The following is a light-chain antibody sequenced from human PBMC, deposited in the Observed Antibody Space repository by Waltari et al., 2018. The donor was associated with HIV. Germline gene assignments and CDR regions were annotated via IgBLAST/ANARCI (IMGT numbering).Light chain of an antibody. V-gene: IGKV4-1*01. CDR1: QSLLYNSNNKHY. J-gene: IGKJ2*03. CDR2: WAS. Sequence: DIVMTQSPDSLAVSLGERATINCESSQSLLYNSNNKHYLAWYQHKLGQPPKLLIYWASTRQSGVPERFSGGGSGTNFTLTISSLQAEDVAVYYCQQYNNWPYSFGQGTKLEIK. CDR3: QQYNNWPYS.